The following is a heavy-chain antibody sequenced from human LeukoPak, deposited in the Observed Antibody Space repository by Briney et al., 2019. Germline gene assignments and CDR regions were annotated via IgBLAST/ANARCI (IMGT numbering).Heavy chain of an antibody. CDR1: GYTFTGYY. CDR3: ASGLSGTNPAGAFDI. D-gene: IGHD2-2*01. V-gene: IGHV1-2*04. CDR2: INPNSGGT. J-gene: IGHJ3*02. Sequence: ASVKVSCKASGYTFTGYYMHWVRQAPGQGLEWMGWINPNSGGTNYAQKFQGWVTMTRDTSISTAYMELSRLRSDDTAVYYCASGLSGTNPAGAFDIWGQGTMVTVSS.